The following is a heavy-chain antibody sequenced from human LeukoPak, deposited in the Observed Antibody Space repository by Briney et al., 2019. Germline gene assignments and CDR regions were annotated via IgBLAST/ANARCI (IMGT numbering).Heavy chain of an antibody. CDR2: IRYDGSNE. CDR3: AREGSGWYVDY. V-gene: IGHV3-30*02. CDR1: GFSFSGYG. Sequence: PGGSLRLSCAASGFSFSGYGMHWVRQAPGKGLEWVAFIRYDGSNEYYADSVKGRFTISRDKSKNTLSLQMNGLRAEDAAVYYCAREGSGWYVDYWGQGTLVTVSS. D-gene: IGHD6-19*01. J-gene: IGHJ4*02.